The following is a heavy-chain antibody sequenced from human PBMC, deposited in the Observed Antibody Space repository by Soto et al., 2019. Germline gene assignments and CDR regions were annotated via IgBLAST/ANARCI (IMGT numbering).Heavy chain of an antibody. D-gene: IGHD5-12*01. Sequence: SETLSLTCTVSGGSVSSGDYYWSWIRQPPGKELEWIGYIYNSGTINYNPSLKSRLTISLDASKDHFSLKLSSVTAADTAVYYCARGSAYTYYFDYWGQGTLVTVSS. J-gene: IGHJ4*02. CDR2: IYNSGTI. V-gene: IGHV4-61*03. CDR3: ARGSAYTYYFDY. CDR1: GGSVSSGDYY.